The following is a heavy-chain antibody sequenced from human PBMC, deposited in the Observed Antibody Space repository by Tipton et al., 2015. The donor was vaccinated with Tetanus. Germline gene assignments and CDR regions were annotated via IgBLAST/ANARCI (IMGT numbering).Heavy chain of an antibody. CDR1: GGSIRGGDYS. CDR3: ALTTDNWFDP. Sequence: TLSLTCSVSGGSIRGGDYSWNWIRQPPGKGLEWLAYVSYSGRTNSNYSLKSRITVSQDASKNQFSLRLRSVTAADTAVYYCALTTDNWFDPWGRGTLVTVSS. J-gene: IGHJ5*02. D-gene: IGHD1-1*01. V-gene: IGHV4-61*08. CDR2: VSYSGRT.